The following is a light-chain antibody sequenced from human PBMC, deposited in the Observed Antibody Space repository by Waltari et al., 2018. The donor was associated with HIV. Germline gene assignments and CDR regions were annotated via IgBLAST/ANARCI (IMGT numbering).Light chain of an antibody. J-gene: IGLJ1*01. CDR3: AAWDGSLSGRYV. CDR2: RNN. V-gene: IGLV1-47*01. Sequence: QSVLTQPPSASGTSGQRVTISCSGSSSNIGSNYVYWYQQLPGTAPKPPIYRNNQRPSGVPDRFSGSKSGTSASLAISGLRSEDEADYYCAAWDGSLSGRYVFGTGTKVTVL. CDR1: SSNIGSNY.